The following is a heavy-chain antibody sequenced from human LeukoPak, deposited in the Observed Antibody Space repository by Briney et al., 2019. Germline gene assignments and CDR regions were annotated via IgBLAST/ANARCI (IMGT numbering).Heavy chain of an antibody. CDR2: INFDGSST. CDR3: ARNIYDSSGYYFDH. J-gene: IGHJ4*02. CDR1: GFNFNDAA. V-gene: IGHV3-74*01. D-gene: IGHD3-22*01. Sequence: GGSLRLSCAASGFNFNDAAMTWVRQAPGEGLVWVSHINFDGSSTTYADSVKGRFTISRDNAKNTLYLQMNSLRAEDTAVYYCARNIYDSSGYYFDHWGQGTLVTVSS.